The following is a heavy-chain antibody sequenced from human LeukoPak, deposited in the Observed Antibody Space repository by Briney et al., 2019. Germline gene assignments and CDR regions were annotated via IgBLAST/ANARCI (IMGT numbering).Heavy chain of an antibody. CDR2: INSDGSST. Sequence: GGSLRLSCAASGFAFSSYWMHWVRQAPGKGLVWVSRINSDGSSTSYADSVKGRFTISRDNAKNALYLQMNSLRAEDTAVYYCAQLYGDDYAFDTWGQGTMVTVSS. V-gene: IGHV3-74*01. J-gene: IGHJ3*02. CDR3: AQLYGDDYAFDT. D-gene: IGHD4-17*01. CDR1: GFAFSSYW.